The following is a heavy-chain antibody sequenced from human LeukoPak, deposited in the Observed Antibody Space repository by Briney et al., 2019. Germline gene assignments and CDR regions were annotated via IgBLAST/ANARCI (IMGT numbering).Heavy chain of an antibody. CDR3: ASLAVAQGLHRFDP. CDR2: IYSSGST. J-gene: IGHJ5*02. Sequence: SETLSLTCTVSGGSITSGSYYWSWIRQPGGKGLEWIGRIYSSGSTNYNPSLTSRVTISVDTSKNQFSLKLSSVTAADTAVYYCASLAVAQGLHRFDPWGPGTLVPVSS. D-gene: IGHD6-19*01. CDR1: GGSITSGSYY. V-gene: IGHV4-61*02.